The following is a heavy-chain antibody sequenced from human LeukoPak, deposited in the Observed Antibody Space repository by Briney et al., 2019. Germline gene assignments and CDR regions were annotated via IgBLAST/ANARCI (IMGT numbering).Heavy chain of an antibody. J-gene: IGHJ3*02. Sequence: SETLSLTCTVSGGSIGSSSYYWGWIRQPPGKGLEWIGSIYYSGSTYYNPSLKSRVTISVDTSKNQFSLKLSSVTAADTAVYYCARPYYDFWSGLHDAFDIWGQGTMVTVSS. CDR2: IYYSGST. V-gene: IGHV4-39*01. CDR3: ARPYYDFWSGLHDAFDI. D-gene: IGHD3-3*01. CDR1: GGSIGSSSYY.